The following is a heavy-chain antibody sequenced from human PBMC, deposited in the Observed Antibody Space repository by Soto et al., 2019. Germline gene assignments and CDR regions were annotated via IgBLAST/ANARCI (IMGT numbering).Heavy chain of an antibody. CDR2: IIPIFGTA. D-gene: IGHD3-16*01. CDR1: GCTVSSYA. Sequence: SVKVSCKASGCTVSSYAISCVRQAPGQVLEWMGGIIPIFGTANYAQKFQGRVTITADKSTSTAYMELSSLRSEDTAVYYCARCGALMRDYYYYGMDVWGQGTTVTVSS. V-gene: IGHV1-69*06. CDR3: ARCGALMRDYYYYGMDV. J-gene: IGHJ6*02.